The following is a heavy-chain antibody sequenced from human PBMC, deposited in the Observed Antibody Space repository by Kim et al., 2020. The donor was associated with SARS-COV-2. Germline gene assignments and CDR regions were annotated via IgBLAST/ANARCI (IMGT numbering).Heavy chain of an antibody. V-gene: IGHV1-18*01. Sequence: ASVKVSCKASGYTFTSYGISWVRQAPGQGLEWMGWISAYNGNTNYAQKLQGRVTMTTDTSTSTAYMELRSLRSDDTAVYYCARDRFIYMVQGEQPYNWFDPWGQGTLVTVSS. J-gene: IGHJ5*02. D-gene: IGHD3-10*01. CDR1: GYTFTSYG. CDR2: ISAYNGNT. CDR3: ARDRFIYMVQGEQPYNWFDP.